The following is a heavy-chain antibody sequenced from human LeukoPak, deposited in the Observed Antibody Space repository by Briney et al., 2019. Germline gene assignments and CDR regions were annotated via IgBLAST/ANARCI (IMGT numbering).Heavy chain of an antibody. CDR1: GYTLTELS. CDR2: FDPEDGET. Sequence: ASVKVSCKVSGYTLTELSMHWVRQAPGKGLEWMGGFDPEDGETIYAQKFQGRVTMTEDTSTDTAYMELSSLRSEDTAVYYCATESVSGDYYDSSGHFDYWGQGTLVTVSS. D-gene: IGHD3-22*01. CDR3: ATESVSGDYYDSSGHFDY. V-gene: IGHV1-24*01. J-gene: IGHJ4*02.